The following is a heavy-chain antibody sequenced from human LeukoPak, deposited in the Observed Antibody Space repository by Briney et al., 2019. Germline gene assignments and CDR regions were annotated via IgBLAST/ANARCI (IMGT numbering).Heavy chain of an antibody. D-gene: IGHD6-19*01. Sequence: GESLKISCKGSGYSFTSYWIGWVRQMPGKGLEWMGIIYPGDSDTRYSPSFQGQVTISADKSLSTAYLQWSSLKASDTAMYYCARSGRSLAVDFDYWGQGTLVTVSS. V-gene: IGHV5-51*01. CDR3: ARSGRSLAVDFDY. CDR1: GYSFTSYW. J-gene: IGHJ4*02. CDR2: IYPGDSDT.